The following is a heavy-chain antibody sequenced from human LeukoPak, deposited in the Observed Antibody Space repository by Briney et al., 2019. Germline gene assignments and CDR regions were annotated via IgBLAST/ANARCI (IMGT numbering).Heavy chain of an antibody. D-gene: IGHD3-22*01. J-gene: IGHJ6*04. Sequence: PGGSLRHSCAASGFTFSSYAMTWVRQAPGKGLEWVSAISGSGGSTYYADSVKGRFTISRDNSKNTLYLQMNSLRAEDTAVYYCAKDLDQEAGYWDVWGKGTTVTISS. CDR2: ISGSGGST. V-gene: IGHV3-23*01. CDR3: AKDLDQEAGYWDV. CDR1: GFTFSSYA.